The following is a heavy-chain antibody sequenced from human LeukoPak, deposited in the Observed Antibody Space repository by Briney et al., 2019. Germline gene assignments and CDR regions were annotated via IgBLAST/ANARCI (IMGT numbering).Heavy chain of an antibody. CDR3: ASGSGGSYYFDY. D-gene: IGHD2-15*01. V-gene: IGHV3-7*03. J-gene: IGHJ4*02. Sequence: GGSRRLSCAASGFTLSGYFMSWVRQAPGEGLEWVASIKGDGSEKYYVDSVKGRFTISRDNAKNSLYLQMISLRAEDTAVYYCASGSGGSYYFDYWGQGTLVTFSS. CDR1: GFTLSGYF. CDR2: IKGDGSEK.